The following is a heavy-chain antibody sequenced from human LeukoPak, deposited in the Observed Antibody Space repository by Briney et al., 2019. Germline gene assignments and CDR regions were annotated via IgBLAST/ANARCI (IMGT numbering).Heavy chain of an antibody. CDR2: IGTAGDT. CDR1: GFTFSEYD. D-gene: IGHD3-22*01. J-gene: IGHJ1*01. Sequence: PGGSLRLSCAASGFTFSEYDMHWVRQATGNGLEWVSGIGTAGDTYYPGSVKGRFTISRDNSKNTVYLQMNSLRAEDTAVYYCARDSSHITMIGYFQHWGQGTLVTVSS. CDR3: ARDSSHITMIGYFQH. V-gene: IGHV3-13*01.